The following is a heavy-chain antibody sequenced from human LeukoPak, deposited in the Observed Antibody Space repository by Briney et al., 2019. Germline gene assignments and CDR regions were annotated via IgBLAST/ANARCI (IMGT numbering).Heavy chain of an antibody. CDR1: GFTFSNYA. CDR2: VSGSGGTT. Sequence: GGSLRLSCAASGFTFSNYAMSWVRQAPGKGLEWVSDVSGSGGTTYYADSVKGRFTISRDNSKSSLSLQMNSLTADDTAVYYWWKFRRWFGEWRAFDMWGEGPMLTVST. J-gene: IGHJ3*02. D-gene: IGHD3-10*01. CDR3: WKFRRWFGEWRAFDM. V-gene: IGHV3-23*01.